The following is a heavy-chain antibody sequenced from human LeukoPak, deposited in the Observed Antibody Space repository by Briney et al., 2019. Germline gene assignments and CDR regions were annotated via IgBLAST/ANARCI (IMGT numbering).Heavy chain of an antibody. CDR3: ARDWTPAGFDY. V-gene: IGHV4-39*07. Sequence: SETLSLTCTVSRVSISSSSYYWGWIRQPPGKGLEWIGSMYYSGSSYYNPSLKSRVTISVDTSKNQFSLKLSSVTAADTAVYYCARDWTPAGFDYWGQGTLVTVSS. D-gene: IGHD3/OR15-3a*01. CDR1: RVSISSSSYY. CDR2: MYYSGSS. J-gene: IGHJ4*02.